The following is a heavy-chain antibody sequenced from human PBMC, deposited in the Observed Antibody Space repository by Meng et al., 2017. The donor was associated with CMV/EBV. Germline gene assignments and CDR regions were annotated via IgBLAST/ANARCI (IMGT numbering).Heavy chain of an antibody. CDR1: GGTFSSYA. CDR2: IIPIFGTA. V-gene: IGHV1-69*12. CDR3: ARMPRDGYNYIDY. J-gene: IGHJ4*02. D-gene: IGHD5-24*01. Sequence: VQVAPSGAEVKKPGASVMVSWKASGGTFSSYAISWVRQAPGQGLEWMGGIIPIFGTANYAQKFQGRVTITADESTSTAYMELSSLRSEDTAVYYCARMPRDGYNYIDYWGQGTLVTVSS.